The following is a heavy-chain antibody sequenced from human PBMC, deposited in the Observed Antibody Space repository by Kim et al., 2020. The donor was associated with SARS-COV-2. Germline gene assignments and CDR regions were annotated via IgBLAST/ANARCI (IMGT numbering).Heavy chain of an antibody. CDR2: ISSSSSYT. CDR1: GFTFSDYY. D-gene: IGHD6-13*01. CDR3: ARDRSSSSWYPHNFWFDP. Sequence: GGSLRLSCAASGFTFSDYYMSWIRQAPGKGLEWVSYISSSSSYTNYADSVKGRFTISRDNAKNSLYLQMNSLRAEDTAVYYCARDRSSSSWYPHNFWFDPWGQGTLVTVSS. J-gene: IGHJ5*02. V-gene: IGHV3-11*06.